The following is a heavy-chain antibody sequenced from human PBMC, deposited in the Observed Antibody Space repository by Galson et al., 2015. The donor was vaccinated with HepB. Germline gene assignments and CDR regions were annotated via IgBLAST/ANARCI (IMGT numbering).Heavy chain of an antibody. CDR3: ARGGSREHMDV. CDR2: IYSSGST. V-gene: IGHV4-31*03. Sequence: TLSLTCSVAGDSINRGDSYWNWIRQHPGKGLEWLGYIYSSGSTYYNPSLKNRVTISVDTSKNHLSLKLSSVTAADTAIYYCARGGSREHMDVWGKGTTVTVSS. CDR1: GDSINRGDSY. D-gene: IGHD2-15*01. J-gene: IGHJ6*03.